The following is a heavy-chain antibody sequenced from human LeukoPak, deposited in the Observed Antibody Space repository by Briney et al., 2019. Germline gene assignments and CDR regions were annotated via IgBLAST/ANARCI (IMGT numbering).Heavy chain of an antibody. CDR3: ARDRGYYDSSGYSAFDY. J-gene: IGHJ4*02. V-gene: IGHV1-46*01. D-gene: IGHD3-22*01. CDR2: IDPNSGNI. Sequence: ASVKVSCKASGYTFTSSYMHWVRQAPGQGLEWMGMIDPNSGNINYAKKFRGRVTVTRDTSTSTVYMELSSLRSEDTAVYYCARDRGYYDSSGYSAFDYWGQGTLVTVSS. CDR1: GYTFTSSY.